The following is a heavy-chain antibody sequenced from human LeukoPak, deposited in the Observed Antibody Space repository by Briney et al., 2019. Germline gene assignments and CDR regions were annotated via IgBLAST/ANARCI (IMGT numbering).Heavy chain of an antibody. CDR2: IWYDGSNK. Sequence: GGSLRLSCAASGFTFSSYGMHWVRQAPGKGLEWVAVIWYDGSNKYYADSVKGRFTISRDSSKNTLYLQMNSLRAEDTAVYYCAKGLRTGVGPYMGYHYYMDVWGKGATVTVSS. D-gene: IGHD3-16*01. J-gene: IGHJ6*03. V-gene: IGHV3-33*06. CDR3: AKGLRTGVGPYMGYHYYMDV. CDR1: GFTFSSYG.